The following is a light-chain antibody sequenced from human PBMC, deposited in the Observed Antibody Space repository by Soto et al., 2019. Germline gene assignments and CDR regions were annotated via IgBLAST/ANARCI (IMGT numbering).Light chain of an antibody. CDR2: VAS. CDR3: QQYNVWPLT. J-gene: IGKJ4*01. CDR1: QSVSSN. Sequence: EIVMTQSPATLSVSPGERATLSCRASQSVSSNLAWYQQKPGPTPKLLIYVASTRATGSPARFSGSGSGTEFTLTISSLQSEDFAVYYCQQYNVWPLTFGGGTKVEFK. V-gene: IGKV3-15*01.